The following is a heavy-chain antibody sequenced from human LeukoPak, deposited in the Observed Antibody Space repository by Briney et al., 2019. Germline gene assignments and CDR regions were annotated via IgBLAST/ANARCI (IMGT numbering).Heavy chain of an antibody. CDR2: ISWNSGSI. J-gene: IGHJ4*02. D-gene: IGHD2-2*01. V-gene: IGHV3-9*01. CDR3: ANHFACGSTSCPPFDS. Sequence: TGGSLRLSCAASGFTFDDYAMHWVRQAPGKGLEWVSGISWNSGSIGYADSVEGRFTISRDNAKNSLYLQMNSLRVEDTAVYYCANHFACGSTSCPPFDSWGQGTLVTVSS. CDR1: GFTFDDYA.